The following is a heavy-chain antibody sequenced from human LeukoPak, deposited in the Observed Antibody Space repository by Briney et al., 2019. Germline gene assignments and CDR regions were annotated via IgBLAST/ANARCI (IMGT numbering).Heavy chain of an antibody. V-gene: IGHV4-59*01. Sequence: SETLSLTCAVSGGSISTYYWSWIRQPPGRGLEWIGSIHYSGSTSYNSSLKSRVTISVDTSKNQFSLKLSSVTPADTAVYYCARQVYSSSWSYYFEYWGQGTLVTVSS. CDR2: IHYSGST. D-gene: IGHD6-13*01. J-gene: IGHJ4*02. CDR3: ARQVYSSSWSYYFEY. CDR1: GGSISTYY.